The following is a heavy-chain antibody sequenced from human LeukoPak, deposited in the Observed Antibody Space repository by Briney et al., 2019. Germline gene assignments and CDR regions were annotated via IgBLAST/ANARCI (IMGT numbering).Heavy chain of an antibody. CDR1: GGSFSGYY. CDR3: ARDPRGSGSYYNPPFDY. J-gene: IGHJ4*02. Sequence: SETLSLTCAVYGGSFSGYYWSWIRQPPGKGLEWIGEINHSGSTNYNPSLKSRVTISVDTSKNQFSLKLSSVTAADTAAYYCARDPRGSGSYYNPPFDYWGQGTLVTVSS. CDR2: INHSGST. D-gene: IGHD3-10*01. V-gene: IGHV4-34*01.